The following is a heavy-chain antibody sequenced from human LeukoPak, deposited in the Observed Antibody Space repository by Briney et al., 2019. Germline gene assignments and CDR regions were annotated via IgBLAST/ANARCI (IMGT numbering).Heavy chain of an antibody. CDR2: MNPNSGNT. CDR3: ARVRFRAFDI. D-gene: IGHD2-21*01. Sequence: ASVKVSCKASGYTFTSYDINWVRQTTGQGLEWMGWMNPNSGNTGYTQKFQGRVTMTRNTSISTAYMELSRLRSDDTAVYYCARVRFRAFDIWGQGTMVTVSS. V-gene: IGHV1-8*01. J-gene: IGHJ3*02. CDR1: GYTFTSYD.